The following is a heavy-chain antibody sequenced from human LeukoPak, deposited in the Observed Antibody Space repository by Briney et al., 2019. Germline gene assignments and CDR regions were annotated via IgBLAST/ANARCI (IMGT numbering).Heavy chain of an antibody. Sequence: GGSLRLSCAASGFTFSSYAMTWVRQAPGKGLEWVSTITSSGGNTYYADSVKGRFTISRDNSKNTLYLQMNSLRAEDTAIYYCANPLVRSGWLLDYWGRGTPVTVSA. V-gene: IGHV3-23*01. CDR2: ITSSGGNT. CDR3: ANPLVRSGWLLDY. J-gene: IGHJ4*02. CDR1: GFTFSSYA. D-gene: IGHD6-25*01.